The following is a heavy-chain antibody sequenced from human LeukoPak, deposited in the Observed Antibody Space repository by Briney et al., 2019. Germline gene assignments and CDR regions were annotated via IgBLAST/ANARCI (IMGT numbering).Heavy chain of an antibody. D-gene: IGHD1-26*01. CDR1: GFTFSTYG. J-gene: IGHJ6*03. Sequence: KPGGSLRLSCAASGFTFSTYGMHWVRQAPGKGLEWVSSISSSSSYIYYADSVKGRFTISRDNAKNSLYLQMNSLRAEDTAVYYCARDLGELLLPYYYYYMDVWGKGTTVTISS. CDR3: ARDLGELLLPYYYYYMDV. V-gene: IGHV3-21*01. CDR2: ISSSSSYI.